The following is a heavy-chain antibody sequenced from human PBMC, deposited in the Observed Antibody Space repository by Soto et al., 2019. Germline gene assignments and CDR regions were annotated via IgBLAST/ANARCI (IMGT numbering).Heavy chain of an antibody. J-gene: IGHJ4*02. V-gene: IGHV4-31*03. CDR2: IYYSGST. CDR1: GGSISSGGYY. D-gene: IGHD1-1*01. Sequence: QVQLQESGPGLVKPSQTLSLTCTVSGGSISSGGYYWSWIRQHPGKGLEWIGYIYYSGSTYYNPSLKSRVTISVDTSKNQFSLKLSSVTAADTAVYYCARGRESYNWNDVGYWGQGTLVTVSS. CDR3: ARGRESYNWNDVGY.